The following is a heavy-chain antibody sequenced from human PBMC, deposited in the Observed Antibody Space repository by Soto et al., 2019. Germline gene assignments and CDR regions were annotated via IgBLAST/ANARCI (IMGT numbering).Heavy chain of an antibody. J-gene: IGHJ4*02. CDR2: INHSGST. CDR3: ARGGGSGSFT. CDR1: GGSFSGYY. Sequence: PSETLSLTCAVYGGSFSGYYWSWIRQPPGKGLEWIGEINHSGSTNYNPSLKSRVTISVDTSKNQFSLKLSSVTAADTAVYYCARGGGSGSFTWGQGTLVTVSS. V-gene: IGHV4-34*01. D-gene: IGHD1-26*01.